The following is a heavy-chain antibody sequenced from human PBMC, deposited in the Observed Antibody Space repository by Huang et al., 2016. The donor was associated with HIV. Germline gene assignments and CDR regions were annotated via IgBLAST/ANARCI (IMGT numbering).Heavy chain of an antibody. J-gene: IGHJ6*03. CDR2: IYNKGST. Sequence: QLLLQESGPGLVKPSEALALTCAVSGGSIRSSDYHWGWIRQPPGKGLEWIGSIYNKGSTHYSPSLKSRVTIAVDTSKNLFFLNLTSMTAADTAVYYCARHRGGPVAYYSGWGSHLNYMDVWGRGRTVVVSS. V-gene: IGHV4-39*01. CDR1: GGSIRSSDYH. D-gene: IGHD3-10*01. CDR3: ARHRGGPVAYYSGWGSHLNYMDV.